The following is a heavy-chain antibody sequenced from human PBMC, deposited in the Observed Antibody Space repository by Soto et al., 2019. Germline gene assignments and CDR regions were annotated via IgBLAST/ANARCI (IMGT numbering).Heavy chain of an antibody. D-gene: IGHD2-2*01. V-gene: IGHV4-39*01. CDR1: GGSISGRSYY. Sequence: SETLSLTCTVSGGSISGRSYYWGWIRQPPGMGLEWIGNIYYSGTTYYNPSLKSRVTISVDTSKNQFSLNLSSVTAADTAFYYCARFYCNSVSCARLGIVDFWGPGTLVTVSS. CDR3: ARFYCNSVSCARLGIVDF. J-gene: IGHJ4*02. CDR2: IYYSGTT.